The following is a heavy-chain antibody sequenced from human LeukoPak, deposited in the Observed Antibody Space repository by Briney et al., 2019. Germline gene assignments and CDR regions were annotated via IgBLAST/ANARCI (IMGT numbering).Heavy chain of an antibody. J-gene: IGHJ4*02. CDR2: INPSGGST. Sequence: GASVKVSCKASGCTSTSYYMHWVRQAPGQGLEWMGIINPSGGSTSYAQKFQGRVTMTRDMSTSTVYMELSSLRPEDTAVYYCARDHSSSSEGFDYWGQGTLVTVSS. CDR3: ARDHSSSSEGFDY. CDR1: GCTSTSYY. D-gene: IGHD6-6*01. V-gene: IGHV1-46*01.